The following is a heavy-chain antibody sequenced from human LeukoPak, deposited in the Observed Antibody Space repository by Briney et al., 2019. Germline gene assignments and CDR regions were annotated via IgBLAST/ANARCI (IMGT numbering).Heavy chain of an antibody. CDR1: GGSISSGGYY. CDR2: IYYSGST. V-gene: IGHV4-31*03. D-gene: IGHD6-19*01. J-gene: IGHJ3*02. Sequence: SQTLSLTCTVSGGSISSGGYYWSWIRQHPGKGLEWIGYIYYSGSTNYNPSLKSRVTISVDTSKNQFSLKLSSVTAADTAVYYCARQAAVAGRRAFDIWGQGTMVTVSS. CDR3: ARQAAVAGRRAFDI.